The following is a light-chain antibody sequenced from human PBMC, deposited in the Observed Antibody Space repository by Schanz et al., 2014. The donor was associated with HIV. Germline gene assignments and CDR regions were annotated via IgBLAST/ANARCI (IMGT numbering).Light chain of an antibody. Sequence: QSVLTQPPSASGTPGQRVTISCSGSSSNFRSNAVNWYQQLPGTAPTLVIYNTYHRPSGVPDRFSGSQSGASASLAISGLQSEDEADFYCCSYAGTSTFVVFGGGTKLTVL. J-gene: IGLJ2*01. CDR1: SSNFRSNA. CDR2: NTY. V-gene: IGLV1-44*01. CDR3: CSYAGTSTFVV.